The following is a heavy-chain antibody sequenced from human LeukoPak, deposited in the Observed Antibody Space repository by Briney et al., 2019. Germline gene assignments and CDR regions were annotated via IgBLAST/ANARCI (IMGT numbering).Heavy chain of an antibody. V-gene: IGHV3-21*01. J-gene: IGHJ4*02. D-gene: IGHD1-7*01. Sequence: GGSLRLSCAASGFTFSSYSMNWVRQAPGKGLEWVSSISSSSSYIYYADSVKGRFTISRDNARNTLYLQMNSLRVDDTAVYYCVKDLGGNYDYWGQGTLVTVSS. CDR3: VKDLGGNYDY. CDR2: ISSSSSYI. CDR1: GFTFSSYS.